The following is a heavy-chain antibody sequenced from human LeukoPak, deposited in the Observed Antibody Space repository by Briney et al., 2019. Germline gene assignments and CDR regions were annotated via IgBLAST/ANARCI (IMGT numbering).Heavy chain of an antibody. V-gene: IGHV3-53*01. CDR1: GFSVDGNY. CDR3: ALTYIFDRRGYSYFDY. CDR2: VFSGDST. J-gene: IGHJ4*02. D-gene: IGHD3-22*01. Sequence: GWSLRLSCEVSGFSVDGNYMTWVRQVPGRGLEGAALVFSGDSTDYPDSVKGRFTISRDKSKNTLHLQMDSLRPEDTAMYYCALTYIFDRRGYSYFDYWGQGALVTVSS.